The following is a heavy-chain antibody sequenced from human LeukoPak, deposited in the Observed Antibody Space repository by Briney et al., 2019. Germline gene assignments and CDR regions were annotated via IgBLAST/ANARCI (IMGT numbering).Heavy chain of an antibody. J-gene: IGHJ6*02. CDR1: GFTFSSYW. CDR2: IKQDGSEK. D-gene: IGHD2-21*01. Sequence: GGSLRLSCTASGFTFSSYWMSWVRQAPGKGLEWVANIKQDGSEKDYVDSVKGRFTISRDNAKNSVYLQMNSLRAEDTAVYYCTKYCGGDCYGMDVWGQGTTVIVSS. V-gene: IGHV3-7*01. CDR3: TKYCGGDCYGMDV.